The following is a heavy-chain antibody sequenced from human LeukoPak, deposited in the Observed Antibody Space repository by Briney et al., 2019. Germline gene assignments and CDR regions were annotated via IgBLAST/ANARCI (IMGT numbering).Heavy chain of an antibody. D-gene: IGHD3-3*01. CDR3: ARVLFKAFDP. J-gene: IGHJ5*02. CDR2: IYHSGST. V-gene: IGHV4-38-2*01. Sequence: SETLSLTCAVSGYSISSGYYWGWIRRPPGKGLEWIGSIYHSGSTYYNPSLKSRVTISVDTSKNQSSLKLSSVTAADTAVYYCARVLFKAFDPWGQGTLVTVSS. CDR1: GYSISSGYY.